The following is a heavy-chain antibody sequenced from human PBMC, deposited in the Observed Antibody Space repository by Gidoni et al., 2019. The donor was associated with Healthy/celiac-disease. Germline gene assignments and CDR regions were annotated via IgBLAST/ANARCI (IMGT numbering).Heavy chain of an antibody. D-gene: IGHD3-22*01. CDR1: GGTFSSSA. CDR3: ARREYDSRPGYYYYGMDV. CDR2: IIPIFGTA. V-gene: IGHV1-69*01. J-gene: IGHJ6*02. Sequence: QVQLVQSGAEVKKPGSSVKVSCQASGGTFSSSAISWVRRAPGQGLEWMGGIIPIFGTANDEQKFQGRVTITADESTSTAYMELSSLRSEDTAVYYCARREYDSRPGYYYYGMDVWGQGTTVTVSS.